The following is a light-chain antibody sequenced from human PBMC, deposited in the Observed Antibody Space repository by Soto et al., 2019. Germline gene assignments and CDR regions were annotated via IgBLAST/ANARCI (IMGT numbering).Light chain of an antibody. Sequence: DIVLTQSPGTLSLSPGERATLSCRASQSVGNKLAWYQQRPGQAPRLLIYGASNRATGLPDRFSGSGSGTDFTLTISRLEPEDFALYYCQQYGNSLFTFGSGTKVDIK. CDR3: QQYGNSLFT. CDR2: GAS. CDR1: QSVGNK. J-gene: IGKJ3*01. V-gene: IGKV3-20*01.